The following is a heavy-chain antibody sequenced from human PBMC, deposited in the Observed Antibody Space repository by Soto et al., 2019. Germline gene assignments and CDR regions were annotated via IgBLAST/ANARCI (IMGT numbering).Heavy chain of an antibody. CDR2: IFYDGYT. V-gene: IGHV4-39*01. CDR3: ARLQAAVPQY. D-gene: IGHD6-13*01. J-gene: IGHJ4*02. CDR1: GDSISGSPYF. Sequence: QLQLQESGPGLVKPSETLSLTCTVSGDSISGSPYFWGWIRQPPGKGLEWIASIFYDGYTYYTPSLKSRAIISMDTSKNQFSLKLTSVAAADTAIYFCARLQAAVPQYWGQGTLVIVSS.